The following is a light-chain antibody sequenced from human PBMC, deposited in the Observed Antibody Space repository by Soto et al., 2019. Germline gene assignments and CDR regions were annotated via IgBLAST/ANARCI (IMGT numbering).Light chain of an antibody. CDR3: QQYNAWPRT. J-gene: IGKJ1*01. Sequence: IMLSQSPATLSVSPGERATLSCRASLSVSRNLAWYQQKPGQAPRLLIFDASTRATGIPARFSGSGSGTEFTLTITSLQSEDFAVYYCQQYNAWPRTFGQGTKVDI. CDR2: DAS. V-gene: IGKV3-15*01. CDR1: LSVSRN.